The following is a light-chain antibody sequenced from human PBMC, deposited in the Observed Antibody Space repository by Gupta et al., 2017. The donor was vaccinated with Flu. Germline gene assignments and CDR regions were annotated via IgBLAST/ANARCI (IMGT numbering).Light chain of an antibody. Sequence: SSALTQPPSVSVSPGQTARITGSGDALGSKYAYWYQHKPVQAPVLLIYNDSGRPSGIPERFSGSSSGTTVTLTISGVQAEDEADYYCHSADSSGNYGVFGGGTKLTVL. V-gene: IGLV3-25*02. CDR2: NDS. CDR3: HSADSSGNYGV. J-gene: IGLJ2*01. CDR1: ALGSKY.